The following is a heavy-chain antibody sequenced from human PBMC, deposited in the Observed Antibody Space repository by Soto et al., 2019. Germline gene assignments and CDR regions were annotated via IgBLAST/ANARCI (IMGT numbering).Heavy chain of an antibody. V-gene: IGHV3-23*01. CDR1: GFTFSSYA. J-gene: IGHJ6*02. CDR3: AKVNEDIVVVPAAIKDYYYGMDV. Sequence: GGSLRLSCAASGFTFSSYAMSWVRQAPGKGLEWVSAISGSGGSTYYADSVKGRFTISRDNSKNTLYLQMNSLRAEDTAVYYCAKVNEDIVVVPAAIKDYYYGMDVWGQGTTVTVSS. CDR2: ISGSGGST. D-gene: IGHD2-2*01.